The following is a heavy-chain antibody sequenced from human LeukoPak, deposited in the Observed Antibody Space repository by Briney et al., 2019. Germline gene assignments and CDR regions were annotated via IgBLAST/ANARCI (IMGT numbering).Heavy chain of an antibody. Sequence: PSETLSLTCAVYGGSFSGYYWCWIRQPPGKGLEWIGEINHSGSTNYNPSLKSRVTISVDTSKNQFSLKLSSVTAADTAVYYCARGRGAARPNYYYMDVWGKGTTVTVSS. D-gene: IGHD6-6*01. V-gene: IGHV4-34*01. J-gene: IGHJ6*03. CDR1: GGSFSGYY. CDR2: INHSGST. CDR3: ARGRGAARPNYYYMDV.